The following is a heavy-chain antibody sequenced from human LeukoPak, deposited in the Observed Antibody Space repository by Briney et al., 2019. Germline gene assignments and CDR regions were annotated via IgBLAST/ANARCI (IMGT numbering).Heavy chain of an antibody. CDR1: GFTFSSYW. J-gene: IGHJ4*02. CDR2: INSDGSST. V-gene: IGHV3-74*01. D-gene: IGHD6-25*01. Sequence: GGSLRLSCAASGFTFSSYWMHWVRQAPGKGQVWVSRINSDGSSTSYADSVKGRFTISRDNAKNTLYLQMNSLRAEDTAVYYCATSRRLNYFDYWGQGTLVTVSS. CDR3: ATSRRLNYFDY.